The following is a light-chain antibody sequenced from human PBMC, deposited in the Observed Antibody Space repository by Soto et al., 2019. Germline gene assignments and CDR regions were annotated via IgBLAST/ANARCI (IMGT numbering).Light chain of an antibody. Sequence: EIVMTQSRATLSVSPGERATLSCRASQSVSSNLAWYQQKPGQAARLLIYGASTRATGIPARFSGSGSGTEFTLTISSLQSEDFAVYYCQQYNNWPRTFGQGTKVEIK. CDR1: QSVSSN. V-gene: IGKV3-15*01. J-gene: IGKJ1*01. CDR2: GAS. CDR3: QQYNNWPRT.